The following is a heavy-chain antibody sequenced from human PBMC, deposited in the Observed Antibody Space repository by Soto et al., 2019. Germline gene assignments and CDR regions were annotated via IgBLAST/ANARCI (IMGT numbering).Heavy chain of an antibody. CDR3: ARDEGVYCSSTSCYSQWKNYYYYYMDV. CDR2: IWYDGSNK. D-gene: IGHD2-2*02. Sequence: QVQLVESGGGVVQPGRSLRLSCAASGFTFSSYGMHWVRQAPGKGLEWVAVIWYDGSNKYYADSVKGRFTISRDNSKNPLYLQMNSLRAEDTAVYYCARDEGVYCSSTSCYSQWKNYYYYYMDVWGKGTTVTVSS. J-gene: IGHJ6*03. V-gene: IGHV3-33*01. CDR1: GFTFSSYG.